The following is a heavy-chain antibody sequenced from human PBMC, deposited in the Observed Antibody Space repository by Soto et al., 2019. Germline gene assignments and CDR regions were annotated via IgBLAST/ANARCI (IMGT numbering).Heavy chain of an antibody. CDR3: ARDSVLMVYATPYYYYYGMDV. Sequence: ASVKVSCKASGYTFTSYATHWVRQAPGQRLEWMGWINAGNGNTKYSQKFQGRVTITRDTSASTAYMELSSLRSEDTAVYYCARDSVLMVYATPYYYYYGMDVWGQGTKVTVS. J-gene: IGHJ6*01. CDR1: GYTFTSYA. D-gene: IGHD2-8*01. CDR2: INAGNGNT. V-gene: IGHV1-3*01.